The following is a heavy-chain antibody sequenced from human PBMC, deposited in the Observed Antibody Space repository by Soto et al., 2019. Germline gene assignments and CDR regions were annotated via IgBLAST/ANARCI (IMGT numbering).Heavy chain of an antibody. J-gene: IGHJ4*02. CDR2: ISGSGGST. D-gene: IGHD4-17*01. V-gene: IGHV3-23*01. CDR1: VFTGSSYA. CDR3: AKVQYGDPFDY. Sequence: PWGPLRLSGAASVFTGSSYAMSWVRQAPGKGLEWVSAISGSGGSTYYADSVKGRFTISRDNSKNALYLQMNSLRAEDTAVYYCAKVQYGDPFDYWGQGTLVTVSS.